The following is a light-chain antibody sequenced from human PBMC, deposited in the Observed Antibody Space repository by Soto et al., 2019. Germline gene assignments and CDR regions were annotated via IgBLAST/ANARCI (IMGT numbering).Light chain of an antibody. CDR1: QSITQW. V-gene: IGKV1-5*01. J-gene: IGKJ2*01. CDR2: DVS. CDR3: HQYNAYPYT. Sequence: DIRMTQSPSTLTASVGDRVTMTCRASQSITQWLAWFQQKPGKAPNLLIYDVSTLESGVPSRFSGSGSGTEFTLPISSLQPDDLGTYFCHQYNAYPYTFGQGTKVEIK.